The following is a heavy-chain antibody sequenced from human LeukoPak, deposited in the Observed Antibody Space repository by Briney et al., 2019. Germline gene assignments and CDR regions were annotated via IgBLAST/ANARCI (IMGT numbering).Heavy chain of an antibody. V-gene: IGHV3-30*01. J-gene: IGHJ4*02. CDR3: ASGGFYDFWSGYYTPFDY. CDR1: GFTFSACA. Sequence: GGSLRLSCAASGFTFSACAMHWVRQAPGKGLEWVAVISYDGNNKYYADSVKGRFTISRDNSKNTLYLQMNSLRVEDTAMYYCASGGFYDFWSGYYTPFDYWGQGTLVTVSS. D-gene: IGHD3-3*01. CDR2: ISYDGNNK.